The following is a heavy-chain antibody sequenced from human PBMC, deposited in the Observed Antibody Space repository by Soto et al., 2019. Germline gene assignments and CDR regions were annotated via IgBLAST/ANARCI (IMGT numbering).Heavy chain of an antibody. CDR3: ASYPGYSYGFDY. CDR1: GGSISSYY. CDR2: IYYSGST. D-gene: IGHD5-18*01. Sequence: SETLSLTCTVSGGSISSYYWSWIRQPPGKGLEWIGYIYYSGSTNYNPSLKSRVTISVDTSKNQFSLELSSVTAADTAVYYCASYPGYSYGFDYWGQGTLVTVSS. J-gene: IGHJ4*02. V-gene: IGHV4-59*01.